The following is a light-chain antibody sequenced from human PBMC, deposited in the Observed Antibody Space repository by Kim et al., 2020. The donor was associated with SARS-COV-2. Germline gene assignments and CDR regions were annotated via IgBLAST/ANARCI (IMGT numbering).Light chain of an antibody. Sequence: SASVGDRVTITCRASQSINSWLAWYQQQPGTAPKLLIYAASSLQSGVPPRFSGRGSWTEFTLTISSLQPYDFATYYCHQYQSYPYTFGQGTKLEI. CDR1: QSINSW. CDR2: AAS. CDR3: HQYQSYPYT. J-gene: IGKJ2*01. V-gene: IGKV1-5*01.